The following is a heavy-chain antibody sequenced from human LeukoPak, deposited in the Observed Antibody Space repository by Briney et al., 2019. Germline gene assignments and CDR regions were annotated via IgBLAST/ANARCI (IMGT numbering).Heavy chain of an antibody. CDR2: ISAYNGNT. V-gene: IGHV1-18*01. Sequence: ASVKVSCKASRYTFTSYGISWVRQAPGQGLEWMGWISAYNGNTNYAQKLQGRVTMTTDTSTSTAYMELRSLRSDDTAVYYCARVPGYDKFGRGYFQHWGQGTLVTVSS. J-gene: IGHJ1*01. D-gene: IGHD3-22*01. CDR3: ARVPGYDKFGRGYFQH. CDR1: RYTFTSYG.